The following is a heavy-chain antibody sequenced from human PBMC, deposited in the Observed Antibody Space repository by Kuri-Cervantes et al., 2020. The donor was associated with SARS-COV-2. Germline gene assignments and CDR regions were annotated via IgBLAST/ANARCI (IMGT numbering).Heavy chain of an antibody. CDR1: EFTFTKCR. CDR3: AARRWLGVPIAPVELYIHV. CDR2: ISGNGDTT. V-gene: IGHV3-23*01. Sequence: GESLKISCAASEFTFTKCRMKCVRQGPGKGLEWVSEISGNGDTTFYADSVKGRFTVSRDNPKNTLYLQMSNLRAEDTAVYYCAARRWLGVPIAPVELYIHVWGQGTLVTVSS. D-gene: IGHD6-19*01. J-gene: IGHJ1*01.